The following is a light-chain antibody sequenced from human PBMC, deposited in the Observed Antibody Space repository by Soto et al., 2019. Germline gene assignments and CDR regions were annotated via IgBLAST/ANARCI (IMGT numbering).Light chain of an antibody. Sequence: EVVMTQSPATLSVSPGQRVTLSCRASHSVSSSLAWYQQKPGQAPRLLISGASTRAAGVPARFSGSGSGTDFTLTISSLQSEDFAVYYCQHYNTWPLTFGQGTKVEIK. J-gene: IGKJ1*01. CDR3: QHYNTWPLT. CDR2: GAS. CDR1: HSVSSS. V-gene: IGKV3-15*01.